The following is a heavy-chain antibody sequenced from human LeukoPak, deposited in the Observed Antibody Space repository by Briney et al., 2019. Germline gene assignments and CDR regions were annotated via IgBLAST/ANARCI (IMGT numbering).Heavy chain of an antibody. J-gene: IGHJ4*02. V-gene: IGHV4-34*01. CDR3: ARIYGQFSGSPSY. Sequence: PSETLSLTCTVSGGSISSYYWSWIRQPPGKGLEWIGEVDHGGNTKYNPFLKSRVTISVDTSKNQFSLKLSSVTAADTAVYYCARIYGQFSGSPSYWGQGTLVTVSS. CDR1: GGSISSYY. CDR2: VDHGGNT. D-gene: IGHD3-10*01.